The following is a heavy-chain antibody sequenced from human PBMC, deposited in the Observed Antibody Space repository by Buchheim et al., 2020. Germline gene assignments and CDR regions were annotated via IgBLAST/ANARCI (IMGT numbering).Heavy chain of an antibody. CDR3: ARGGDIVVVPAATLHDY. V-gene: IGHV4-34*01. D-gene: IGHD2-2*01. Sequence: QVQLQQWGAGLLKPSETLSLTCAVYGGSFSGYYWSWIRQPPGKGLEWIGEINHSGSTNYNPSLKSRVTISVDTSKNQFLLKLSSVTAADTAVYYCARGGDIVVVPAATLHDYWGQGTL. J-gene: IGHJ4*02. CDR2: INHSGST. CDR1: GGSFSGYY.